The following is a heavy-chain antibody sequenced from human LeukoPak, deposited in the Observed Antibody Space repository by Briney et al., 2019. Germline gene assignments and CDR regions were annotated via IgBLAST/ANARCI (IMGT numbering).Heavy chain of an antibody. D-gene: IGHD3-10*01. CDR3: ARVPMVRGIAIAEADY. CDR1: GFTFSSYT. V-gene: IGHV3-21*01. CDR2: ISTSSSYI. J-gene: IGHJ4*02. Sequence: PGGSLRLSCAASGFTFSSYTMNWVRQAPGKGLEWVSSISTSSSYIYYADSVKGRFTISRDDAKNSLYLQMNSLRAEDTAVYYCARVPMVRGIAIAEADYWGQGTLVTVSS.